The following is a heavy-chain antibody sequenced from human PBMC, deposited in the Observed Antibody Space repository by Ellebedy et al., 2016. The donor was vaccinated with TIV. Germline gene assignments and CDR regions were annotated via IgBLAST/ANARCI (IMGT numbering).Heavy chain of an antibody. CDR1: GFTFSSYG. V-gene: IGHV3-30*02. Sequence: GESLKISCAASGFTFSSYGMHWVRQAPGKGLEWVAFMRYDGSNNYYADSVKGRFTISRDNAKNSLYLQMNSLRAEDTAVYYCPRDKLVTPEDYDILTGYYYGMDVWGQGTTVTVSS. D-gene: IGHD3-9*01. CDR2: MRYDGSNN. CDR3: PRDKLVTPEDYDILTGYYYGMDV. J-gene: IGHJ6*02.